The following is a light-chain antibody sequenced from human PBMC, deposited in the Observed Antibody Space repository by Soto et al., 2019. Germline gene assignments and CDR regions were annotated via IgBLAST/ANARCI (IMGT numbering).Light chain of an antibody. Sequence: DIQMTKSPSTLSASVGDRVTITCRASESVSRLLAWYQQKPGRTPKLLLYQASTLETGGPSRFSGSGSGTEFTLTISSLQPDDFATSYCKQYNAYSQAFGQGTKVEIK. V-gene: IGKV1-5*03. CDR2: QAS. J-gene: IGKJ1*01. CDR1: ESVSRL. CDR3: KQYNAYSQA.